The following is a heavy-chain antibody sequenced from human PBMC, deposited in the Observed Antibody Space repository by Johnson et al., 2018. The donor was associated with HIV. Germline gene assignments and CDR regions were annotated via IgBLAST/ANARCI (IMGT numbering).Heavy chain of an antibody. V-gene: IGHV3-30-3*01. J-gene: IGHJ3*01. CDR3: ARGGWLGYCSSTSCSKDAFDV. CDR2: ISYDGSNK. D-gene: IGHD2-2*01. CDR1: GFIVSFNS. Sequence: QVQLVESGGGVVQPGGSLRLSCAASGFIVSFNSMHWVRQAPGKGLEWVAGISYDGSNKYYADSVKGRFTISRDNSRNTLFLQMNSLRDEDTAVYYCARGGWLGYCSSTSCSKDAFDVWGQGTMVTVSS.